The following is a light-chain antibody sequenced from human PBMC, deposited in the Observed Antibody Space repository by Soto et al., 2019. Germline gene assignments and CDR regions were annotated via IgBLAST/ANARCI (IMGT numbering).Light chain of an antibody. Sequence: EIVMTQSPATLSLSPGERATLSCRASQSVITNLAWYQQKPGLPPRLLIYGASTRATGSPDRFSASGSATEFTLTISSLQSEDFAVYYCQQYNDWPRTFGQGTKVDIK. J-gene: IGKJ1*01. CDR1: QSVITN. CDR3: QQYNDWPRT. CDR2: GAS. V-gene: IGKV3-15*01.